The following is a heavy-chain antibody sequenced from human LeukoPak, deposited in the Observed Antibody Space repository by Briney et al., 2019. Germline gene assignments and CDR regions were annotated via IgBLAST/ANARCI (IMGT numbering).Heavy chain of an antibody. Sequence: ASVKVSRKVSGYTLTDFSIHWVRQAPGEGLEWMGGFDPEDGEAIYPRKFQGRLTLTEDTSTDTAYMELSSLRLEDTAVYYCAREVSLAYCGGDCYPRDAFDIWGQGTMVTVSS. J-gene: IGHJ3*02. CDR3: AREVSLAYCGGDCYPRDAFDI. CDR2: FDPEDGEA. D-gene: IGHD2-21*02. V-gene: IGHV1-24*01. CDR1: GYTLTDFS.